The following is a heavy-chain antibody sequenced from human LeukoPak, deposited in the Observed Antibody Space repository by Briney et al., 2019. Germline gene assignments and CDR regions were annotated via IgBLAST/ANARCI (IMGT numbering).Heavy chain of an antibody. CDR1: GFTFSNYW. Sequence: GGSLRLSCAASGFTFSNYWMHWVRQPPGKGLEWVGTIKQDGSEKYYVDSVKGRFTISRGNPKNSLYLQMNSLRVEDTAVYYCARALDVWGEGTTVIVSS. J-gene: IGHJ6*04. CDR2: IKQDGSEK. V-gene: IGHV3-7*01. CDR3: ARALDV.